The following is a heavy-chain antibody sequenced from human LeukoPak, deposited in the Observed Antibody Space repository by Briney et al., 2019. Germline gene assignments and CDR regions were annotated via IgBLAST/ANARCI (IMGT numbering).Heavy chain of an antibody. D-gene: IGHD4-17*01. CDR2: IYTTEST. J-gene: IGHJ6*03. V-gene: IGHV4-4*07. CDR3: AREGDYGDPSRRFYYMDL. CDR1: GGYIGSYC. Sequence: SETLSLTCTVSGGYIGSYCWSWIRQPAGKGLEWIGRIYTTESTNYNPSLKSRVTMSVDMSTNQLSLKLSSVTAADTAVYYCAREGDYGDPSRRFYYMDLWGEGTTVTVSS.